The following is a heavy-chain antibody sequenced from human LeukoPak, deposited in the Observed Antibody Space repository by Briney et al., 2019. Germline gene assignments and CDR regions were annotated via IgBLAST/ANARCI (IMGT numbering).Heavy chain of an antibody. J-gene: IGHJ4*02. CDR3: ARHGGTWLRLPIDY. V-gene: IGHV4-38-2*02. Sequence: SETLSLTCTVSGYSISSGHYWGWIRQPPGKGLEWIGSIYHSGSTYYNPSLKSRVTISVDTSKNQFSLKLSSVTAADTAVYYCARHGGTWLRLPIDYWGQGTLVTVSS. CDR1: GYSISSGHY. CDR2: IYHSGST. D-gene: IGHD5-12*01.